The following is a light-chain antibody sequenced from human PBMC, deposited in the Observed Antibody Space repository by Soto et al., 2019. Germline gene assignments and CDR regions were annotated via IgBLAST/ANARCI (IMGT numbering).Light chain of an antibody. V-gene: IGLV1-36*01. CDR1: RSNVGNNA. CDR2: YDD. J-gene: IGLJ3*02. CDR3: AVWDDSLNGVV. Sequence: QSVLTQPPSVSEAPRQRVTISCSGSRSNVGNNAVNWYQQLPGKAPKLLIYYDDLLPSGVSDRFSGSKSGTSASLAISGLQSEDEADYYCAVWDDSLNGVVFGGGTKLTFL.